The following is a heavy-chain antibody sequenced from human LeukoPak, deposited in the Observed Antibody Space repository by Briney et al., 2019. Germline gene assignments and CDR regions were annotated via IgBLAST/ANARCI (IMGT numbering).Heavy chain of an antibody. CDR3: ARGVTGEYYYDSSGYLNLYYYYYMDV. V-gene: IGHV1-8*02. CDR1: GYTFTGYY. CDR2: MNPNSGNT. D-gene: IGHD3-22*01. Sequence: ASVKVSCKASGYTFTGYYMHWVRQAPGQGLEWMGWMNPNSGNTGYAQKFQGRVTMTRNTSISTAYMELSSLRSEDTAVYYCARGVTGEYYYDSSGYLNLYYYYYMDVWGKGTTVTVSS. J-gene: IGHJ6*03.